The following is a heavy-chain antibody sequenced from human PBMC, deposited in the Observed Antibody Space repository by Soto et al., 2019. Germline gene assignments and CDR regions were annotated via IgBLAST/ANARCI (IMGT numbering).Heavy chain of an antibody. CDR3: AKDYSNYEPYSLYYGMDV. CDR2: ISGSGGNT. CDR1: GFTFSDYY. V-gene: IGHV3-23*01. J-gene: IGHJ6*02. D-gene: IGHD4-4*01. Sequence: PGGSLRLSCAASGFTFSDYYMSWIRQAPGKGLEWVSAISGSGGNTYYADSVKGRFTISRDNSKNTLHLQMDSLRAEDTAVYYCAKDYSNYEPYSLYYGMDVWGQGTTVTVSS.